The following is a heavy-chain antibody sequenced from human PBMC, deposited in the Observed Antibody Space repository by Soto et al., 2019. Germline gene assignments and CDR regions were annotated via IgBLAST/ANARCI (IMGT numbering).Heavy chain of an antibody. CDR1: GGTFSSYA. V-gene: IGHV1-69*13. Sequence: GASVKVSCKASGGTFSSYAISWVRQAPGQGLEWMGGIIPIFGTANYAQKFQGRVTITADESTSTAYMELSSLRSEDTAVYYCAGGRLYLSYYFDYWGRGTLVTVSS. J-gene: IGHJ4*02. CDR2: IIPIFGTA. CDR3: AGGRLYLSYYFDY. D-gene: IGHD2-2*02.